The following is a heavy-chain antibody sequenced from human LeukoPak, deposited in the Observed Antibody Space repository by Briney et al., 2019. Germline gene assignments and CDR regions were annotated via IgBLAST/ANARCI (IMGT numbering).Heavy chain of an antibody. V-gene: IGHV3-23*01. CDR2: ISGSGGST. J-gene: IGHJ4*02. Sequence: HPGGSLRLSCAASGFTFSSYAMSWVRQAPGKGLEWVSAISGSGGSTYYADSVKGRFTISRDNSKNTLYLQMNSLRAEDTAVYYCAKDRHITMVRGVIIGYFDYWGQGTLVTVSS. D-gene: IGHD3-10*01. CDR1: GFTFSSYA. CDR3: AKDRHITMVRGVIIGYFDY.